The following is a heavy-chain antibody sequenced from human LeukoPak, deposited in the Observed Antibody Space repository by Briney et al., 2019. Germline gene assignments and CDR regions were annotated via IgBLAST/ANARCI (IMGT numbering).Heavy chain of an antibody. CDR2: IYDSGST. J-gene: IGHJ4*02. V-gene: IGHV4-59*08. Sequence: SETLSLTCTVSGGSICSYYWSWIRQPPGKGLEWIGYIYDSGSTNYNPSLKSRVTISVDTSKNQFSLKLSSVTAADTAVYYCARSGTAVAAPSFDYWGQGTLVTVSS. CDR3: ARSGTAVAAPSFDY. CDR1: GGSICSYY. D-gene: IGHD6-19*01.